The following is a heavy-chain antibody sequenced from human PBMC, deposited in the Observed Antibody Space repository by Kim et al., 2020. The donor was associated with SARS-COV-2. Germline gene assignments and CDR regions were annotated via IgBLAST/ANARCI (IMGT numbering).Heavy chain of an antibody. CDR3: AKEATVTSTLTEFDY. V-gene: IGHV3-23*01. J-gene: IGHJ4*02. D-gene: IGHD4-17*01. Sequence: GGSLRLSCAASGFTLSTYAMSWVRQAPGKGLEWVSSIRGSGGNTYYADSVRGRFTISIDNSKNTLYLQMNRLRVEDTAVYYCAKEATVTSTLTEFDYWGQGTLVTVSS. CDR1: GFTLSTYA. CDR2: IRGSGGNT.